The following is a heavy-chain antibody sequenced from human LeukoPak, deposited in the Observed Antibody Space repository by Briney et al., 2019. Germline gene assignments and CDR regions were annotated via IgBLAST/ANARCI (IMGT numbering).Heavy chain of an antibody. V-gene: IGHV3-30*02. D-gene: IGHD5-24*01. CDR1: GFTFSSYG. CDR2: IRYDGSNK. CDR3: AKDSATITEGGY. Sequence: GGSLRLSCAASGFTFSSYGIHWVPQAPGKGLEGVAFIRYDGSNKYYADSVKGRFTISRDNSKNTLYLQMNSLRAEDTAVYYCAKDSATITEGGYWGQGTLVTVSS. J-gene: IGHJ4*02.